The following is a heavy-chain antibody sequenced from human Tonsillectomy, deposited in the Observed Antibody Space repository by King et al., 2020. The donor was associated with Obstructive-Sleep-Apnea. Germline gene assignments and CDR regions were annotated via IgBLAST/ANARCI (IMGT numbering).Heavy chain of an antibody. V-gene: IGHV4-30-4*01. CDR3: ASWVIHPLGYCSGGSCYSDFDY. CDR1: GGSISSGDYY. J-gene: IGHJ4*02. CDR2: ISYSGST. D-gene: IGHD2-15*01. Sequence: VQLQESGPGLVKPSQTLSLTCTVSGGSISSGDYYWSWIRQPPGKGLEWIGYISYSGSTYYNPSLKSRVTISLDTSKNQSSLKLSSVTAADTAVYYCASWVIHPLGYCSGGSCYSDFDYWGQGTLVTVSS.